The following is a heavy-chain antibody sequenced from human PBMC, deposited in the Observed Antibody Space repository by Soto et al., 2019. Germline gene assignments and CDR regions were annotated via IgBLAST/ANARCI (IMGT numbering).Heavy chain of an antibody. V-gene: IGHV5-51*01. CDR1: GYSFTSYW. Sequence: PAESLKISCKGSGYSFTSYWIGWVRQMPGKRLEWMGIIYPGDSDTRYSPSFQGQVTTSADKTISTAYLQWSSLKASDTAMYYCARHALSGYDAQFDYWGQGTLVTVSS. CDR3: ARHALSGYDAQFDY. CDR2: IYPGDSDT. D-gene: IGHD5-12*01. J-gene: IGHJ4*02.